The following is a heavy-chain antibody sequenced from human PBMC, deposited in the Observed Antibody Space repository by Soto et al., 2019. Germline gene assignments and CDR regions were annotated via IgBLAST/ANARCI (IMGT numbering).Heavy chain of an antibody. D-gene: IGHD6-6*01. CDR2: ITAYGDST. CDR1: GFTFSNYA. CDR3: ARGAPPIAARPVCWFDP. J-gene: IGHJ5*02. V-gene: IGHV3-23*01. Sequence: GGSLRLSYAASGFTFSNYAMSWVRQAPGKGLEWVSAITAYGDSTHYADSVKGRFTISRDSPKNTLYLQMDSLRAEDTAVYYCARGAPPIAARPVCWFDPWGQGTLVTVSS.